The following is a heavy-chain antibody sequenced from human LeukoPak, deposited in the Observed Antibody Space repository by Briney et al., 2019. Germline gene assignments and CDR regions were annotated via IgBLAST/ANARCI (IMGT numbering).Heavy chain of an antibody. CDR2: IYYSGST. Sequence: SSETLSLTCTVSGGSISGYYWSWIRQPPGKGLEWIGYIYYSGSTNYNPSLKSRVTISVDTSKNQFSLKLSSVTAADTAVYYCARDRGVAVAGLNLWGQGTLVTVSS. D-gene: IGHD6-19*01. V-gene: IGHV4-59*01. J-gene: IGHJ5*02. CDR3: ARDRGVAVAGLNL. CDR1: GGSISGYY.